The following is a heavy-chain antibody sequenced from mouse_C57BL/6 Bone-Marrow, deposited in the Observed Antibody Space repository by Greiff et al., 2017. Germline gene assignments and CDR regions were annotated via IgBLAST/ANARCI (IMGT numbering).Heavy chain of an antibody. CDR3: ASRRDDGYWAPFAY. V-gene: IGHV5-6*02. J-gene: IGHJ3*01. Sequence: EVKLVESGGDLVKPGGSLKLSCAASGFTFSSYGMSWVRQTPDKRLEWVATISSGGSYTYYPDSVKGRFTISRDNAKHTLYLQMSSLKSEDTAMYYCASRRDDGYWAPFAYWGQGTLVTVSA. CDR2: ISSGGSYT. D-gene: IGHD2-3*01. CDR1: GFTFSSYG.